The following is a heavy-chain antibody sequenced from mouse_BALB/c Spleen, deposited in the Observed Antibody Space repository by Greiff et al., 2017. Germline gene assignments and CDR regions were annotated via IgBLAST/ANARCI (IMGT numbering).Heavy chain of an antibody. CDR3: ARENTTAYV. V-gene: IGHV3-6*02. CDR1: GYSITSGYY. Sequence: ESGPGLVKPSQSLSLTCSVTGYSITSGYYWNWIRQFPGNKLEWMGYISYDGSNNYNPSLKNRISITRDTSKNQFFLKLNSVTTEDTATYYCARENTTAYVWGAGTTVTVSS. D-gene: IGHD1-2*01. CDR2: ISYDGSN. J-gene: IGHJ1*01.